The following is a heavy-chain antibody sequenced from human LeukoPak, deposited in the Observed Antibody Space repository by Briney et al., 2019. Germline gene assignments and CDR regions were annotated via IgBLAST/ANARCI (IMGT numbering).Heavy chain of an antibody. J-gene: IGHJ4*02. CDR3: ARGYGSGSYYNHLDY. CDR1: GFTVNSNY. CDR2: INWNGGST. Sequence: PGGSLRLSCAASGFTVNSNYMSWVRQAPGKGLDWVSGINWNGGSTGYADSVKGRFTISRDNAKNSLYLQMNSLRAEDTALYYCARGYGSGSYYNHLDYWGQGTLVTVSS. V-gene: IGHV3-20*04. D-gene: IGHD3-10*01.